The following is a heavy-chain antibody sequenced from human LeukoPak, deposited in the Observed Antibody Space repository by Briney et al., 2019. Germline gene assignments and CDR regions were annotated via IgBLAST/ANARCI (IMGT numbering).Heavy chain of an antibody. CDR2: IWHDGKNK. CDR1: GFTLSGYA. CDR3: ARDRGSNDPIDY. J-gene: IGHJ4*02. V-gene: IGHV3-33*08. D-gene: IGHD2-15*01. Sequence: PGRSLRLSCAASGFTLSGYAMHWVRQAPGKGLEWVAVIWHDGKNKYYADSVKGRFTVSRDNSKNTLYLQMDSLRVEDRAVYYCARDRGSNDPIDYWGQGTLVTVSS.